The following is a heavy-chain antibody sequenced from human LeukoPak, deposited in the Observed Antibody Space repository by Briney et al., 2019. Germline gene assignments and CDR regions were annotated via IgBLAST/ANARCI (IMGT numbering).Heavy chain of an antibody. D-gene: IGHD3-10*01. CDR2: IYSGGRT. Sequence: GGSLRLSCAASGFTVSSNYMIWVRQAPGKGLEWVSVIYSGGRTYYVDSVKGRFTISRDISKNTLYLQMNSLRAEDTAVYYCARVLSGRGSLYSYYYMDVWGKGTTVTISS. J-gene: IGHJ6*03. V-gene: IGHV3-53*01. CDR1: GFTVSSNY. CDR3: ARVLSGRGSLYSYYYMDV.